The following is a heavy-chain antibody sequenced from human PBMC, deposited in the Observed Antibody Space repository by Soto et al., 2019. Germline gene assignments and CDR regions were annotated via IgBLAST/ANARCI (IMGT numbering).Heavy chain of an antibody. Sequence: EVQLLESGGGLVQPGGSLRLSCAASGFTCNNYAMSWVRQVPGKGLEWVSTISGSGSSTYYADSVKGRFTISRDNSKNTLYRQMNSLRAEDSAIYYCAKRWSINCFDYWGQGTLVTVSS. J-gene: IGHJ4*02. CDR3: AKRWSINCFDY. CDR1: GFTCNNYA. D-gene: IGHD2-8*01. V-gene: IGHV3-23*01. CDR2: ISGSGSST.